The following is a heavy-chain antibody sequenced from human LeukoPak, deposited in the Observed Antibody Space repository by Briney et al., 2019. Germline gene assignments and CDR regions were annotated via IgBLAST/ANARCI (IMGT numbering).Heavy chain of an antibody. CDR1: GFTFSSHW. D-gene: IGHD1-1*01. CDR2: IKSDGSTK. V-gene: IGHV3-7*03. J-gene: IGHJ5*02. Sequence: GGSLRLSCAASGFTFSSHWMSWVRQAPGKGLGWVANIKSDGSTKYYVDSVKGRFTISRDNAESSLYLQMNSLGAEDTAVYYCARIGSASTNWFDPWGQGTLVTVSS. CDR3: ARIGSASTNWFDP.